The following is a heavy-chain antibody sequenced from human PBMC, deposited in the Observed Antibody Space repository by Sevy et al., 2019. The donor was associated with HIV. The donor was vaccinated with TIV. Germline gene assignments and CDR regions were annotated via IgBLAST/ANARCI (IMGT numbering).Heavy chain of an antibody. D-gene: IGHD3-10*01. CDR3: ARSEGFRYLKNVFDL. V-gene: IGHV4-30-2*06. CDR1: SGSISSGTYS. Sequence: SETLSLTCTVSSGSISSGTYSWGWIRLSPGRGLEWIGYIYHSGSTYYSPSLESRVTISVDRSKNQFSLELTSMTAADTAVYYCARSEGFRYLKNVFDLWGRGTTVTVSS. J-gene: IGHJ3*01. CDR2: IYHSGST.